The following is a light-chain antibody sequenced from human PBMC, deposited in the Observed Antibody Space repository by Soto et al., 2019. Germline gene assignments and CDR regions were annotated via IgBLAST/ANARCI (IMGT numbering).Light chain of an antibody. Sequence: EIVMTQSPATLSVSPGERATLSCRASQIVGTNLAWYHQKPGQAPSLLIYSASTRATGIPARFSGSGSGTDFTFTISSLQPVDIATYYCQQYDELPYTFGQGTRLEIK. CDR2: SAS. CDR3: QQYDELPYT. V-gene: IGKV3-15*01. J-gene: IGKJ5*01. CDR1: QIVGTN.